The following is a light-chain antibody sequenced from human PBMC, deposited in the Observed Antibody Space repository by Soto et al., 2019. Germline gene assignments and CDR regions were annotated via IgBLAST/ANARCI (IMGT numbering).Light chain of an antibody. V-gene: IGLV2-14*01. CDR3: SSYTSSSTLV. CDR1: SSDVGLFNY. Sequence: QSVLTQPASVSGSPGQSSTISCTGTSSDVGLFNYVSWYQQHPGRAPKLLIYEVTNRPAGVSNRFSGSKSGNTASLTISGLQAEDEADYYCSSYTSSSTLVFGSGTKVTVL. J-gene: IGLJ1*01. CDR2: EVT.